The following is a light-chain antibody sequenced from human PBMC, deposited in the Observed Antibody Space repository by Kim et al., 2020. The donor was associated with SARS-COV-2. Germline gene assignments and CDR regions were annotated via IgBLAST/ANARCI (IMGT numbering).Light chain of an antibody. CDR1: QSVRSY. CDR3: QQRNNWPRT. Sequence: LAAGERATLAGRASQSVRSYLAWYKQKPGQTPRLLIYEATDRATGIPARLSGSGSGTDFTLTIGGLGPEDFGVYYCQQRNNWPRTFGQGTKVDIK. CDR2: EAT. J-gene: IGKJ1*01. V-gene: IGKV3-11*01.